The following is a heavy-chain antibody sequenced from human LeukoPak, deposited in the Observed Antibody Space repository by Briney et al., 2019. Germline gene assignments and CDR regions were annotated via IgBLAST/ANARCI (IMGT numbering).Heavy chain of an antibody. V-gene: IGHV3-48*03. D-gene: IGHD3-9*01. Sequence: GGSLRLSCAASGFTFSSYEMNWVRQAPGKGLEWASYISSSGSTIYYADSVKGRFTISRDNAKNSLYLQMNSLRAEDTAVYYCARDPLPYYDILTGYYSQPHYFDYWGQGTLVTVSS. CDR2: ISSSGSTI. J-gene: IGHJ4*02. CDR3: ARDPLPYYDILTGYYSQPHYFDY. CDR1: GFTFSSYE.